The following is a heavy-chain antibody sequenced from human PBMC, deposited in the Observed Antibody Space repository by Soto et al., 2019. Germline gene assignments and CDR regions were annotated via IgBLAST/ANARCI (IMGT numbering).Heavy chain of an antibody. CDR1: GLSVSSND. Sequence: GSLRVSCAASGLSVSSNDMSWGRQAPGKGLECVSIIYSADNTFYVDSVKGRFIISRDNSKNTVYLQMNSLRADDTAVYYCARGSLYWGQGTLVTVSS. CDR2: IYSADNT. V-gene: IGHV3-66*01. J-gene: IGHJ4*01. CDR3: ARGSLY.